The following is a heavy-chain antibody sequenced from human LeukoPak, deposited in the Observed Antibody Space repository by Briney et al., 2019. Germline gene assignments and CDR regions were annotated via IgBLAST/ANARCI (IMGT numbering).Heavy chain of an antibody. Sequence: SETLSLTCTVSGGSISSGGYYWSWIRQHPGKGLEWIGYIYYSGSTYYNPSLKSRVTISVDTSKNQFSLKLSSVTAADTAVYYCARDKSGYYHRQWYFDLWGRGTLVTVSS. CDR1: GGSISSGGYY. CDR2: IYYSGST. D-gene: IGHD3-3*01. V-gene: IGHV4-31*03. CDR3: ARDKSGYYHRQWYFDL. J-gene: IGHJ2*01.